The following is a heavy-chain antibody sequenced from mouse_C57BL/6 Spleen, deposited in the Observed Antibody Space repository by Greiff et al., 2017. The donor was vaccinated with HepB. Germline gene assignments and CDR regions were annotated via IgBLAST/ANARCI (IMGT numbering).Heavy chain of an antibody. CDR3: ARGYDPLAWFAY. CDR2: INPYNGDT. D-gene: IGHD2-3*01. CDR1: GYSFTGYF. J-gene: IGHJ3*01. V-gene: IGHV1-20*01. Sequence: EVKLQESGPELVKPGDSVKISCKASGYSFTGYFMNWVMQSHGKSLEWIGRINPYNGDTFYNQKFKGKATLTVDKSSSTAHMELRSLTAEDSAVYYCARGYDPLAWFAYWGQGTLVTVSA.